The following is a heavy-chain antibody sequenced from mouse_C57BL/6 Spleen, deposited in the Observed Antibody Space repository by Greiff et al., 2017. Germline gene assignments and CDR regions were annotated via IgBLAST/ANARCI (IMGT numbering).Heavy chain of an antibody. D-gene: IGHD2-3*01. V-gene: IGHV1-4*01. CDR2: INPSSGYT. J-gene: IGHJ1*03. CDR3: AREVYGYYDD. Sequence: VTLQESGAELARPGASVKMSCKASGYTFTSYTMHWVKQRPGQGLEWIGYINPSSGYTKYTQKFKDKATLTEDKSSSTAYMQLSSQTSEDSAVYYCAREVYGYYDDWGKGTTVTVSS. CDR1: GYTFTSYT.